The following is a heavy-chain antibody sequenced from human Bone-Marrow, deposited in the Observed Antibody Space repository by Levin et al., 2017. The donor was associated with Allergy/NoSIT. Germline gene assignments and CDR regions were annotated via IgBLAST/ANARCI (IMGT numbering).Heavy chain of an antibody. CDR3: AKDRNRMRLVVAAIDY. V-gene: IGHV3-23*01. CDR2: ISGTGGST. D-gene: IGHD2-15*01. Sequence: GGSLRLSCAASGFTFNSYGMSWVRQAPGKGLDWVSVISGTGGSTYYADSVKGLFTISRDNSKNTLYLQMDSLRAEDTAIYYCAKDRNRMRLVVAAIDYWGQGTLVTVSS. J-gene: IGHJ4*02. CDR1: GFTFNSYG.